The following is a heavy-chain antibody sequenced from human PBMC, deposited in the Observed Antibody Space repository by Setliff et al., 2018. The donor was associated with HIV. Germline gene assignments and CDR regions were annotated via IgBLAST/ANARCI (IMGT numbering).Heavy chain of an antibody. CDR1: GGSISSGTYY. CDR3: SRGDGYRSNDAYYDTGMDV. CDR2: LYTSGST. J-gene: IGHJ6*02. D-gene: IGHD5-12*01. Sequence: SETLSLTCTVSGGSISSGTYYWSWIRQPAGKALEWIGHLYTSGSTNYNLSLKSRVTMSLDTSKNQFSLELTSVTAADTAVYFCSRGDGYRSNDAYYDTGMDVWGQGITVTVSS. V-gene: IGHV4-61*09.